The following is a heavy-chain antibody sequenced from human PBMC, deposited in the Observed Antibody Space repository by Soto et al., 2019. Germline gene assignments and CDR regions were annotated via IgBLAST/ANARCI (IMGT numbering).Heavy chain of an antibody. CDR2: IYYNGST. J-gene: IGHJ4*02. D-gene: IGHD3-3*02. CDR1: RGPISSGNYH. Sequence: RTRTCTVSRGPISSGNYHLKWVRQHPGKGLEWIGYIYYNGSTYYNPSLKSRVTISVDTSKNQFSLKMYSVTAADTAVYYCARGRPFLEWSGQCDYSGQGTLVTVSS. V-gene: IGHV4-31*03. CDR3: ARGRPFLEWSGQCDY.